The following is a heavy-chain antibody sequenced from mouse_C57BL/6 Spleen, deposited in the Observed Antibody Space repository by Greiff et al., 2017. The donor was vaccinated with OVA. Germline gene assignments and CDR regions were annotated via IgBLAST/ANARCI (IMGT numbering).Heavy chain of an antibody. CDR2: IDPENGDT. V-gene: IGHV14-4*01. CDR1: GFNIKDDY. CDR3: TTHGGFAY. Sequence: VQLQQSGAELVRPGASVKLSCTASGFNIKDDYMHWVKQRPEQGLEWIGWIDPENGDTEYASKFQGKATITADTSSNTAYLQLSSLTSEDTAVYYCTTHGGFAYWGQGTLVTVSA. J-gene: IGHJ3*01.